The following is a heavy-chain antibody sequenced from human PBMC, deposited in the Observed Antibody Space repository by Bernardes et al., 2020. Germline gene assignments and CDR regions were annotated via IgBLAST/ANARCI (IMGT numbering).Heavy chain of an antibody. Sequence: GGSLRLSCAASGFTFSSYWMHWVRQAPGKGLVWVSRINSDGSSTSYADSVKGRFTISRDNAKNTLYLQMNSLRAEDTAVYYCARVKGDSSSWFPQPGAEYYYYYGMDVWSQGTTVTVSS. CDR1: GFTFSSYW. D-gene: IGHD6-13*01. CDR3: ARVKGDSSSWFPQPGAEYYYYYGMDV. CDR2: INSDGSST. V-gene: IGHV3-74*01. J-gene: IGHJ6*02.